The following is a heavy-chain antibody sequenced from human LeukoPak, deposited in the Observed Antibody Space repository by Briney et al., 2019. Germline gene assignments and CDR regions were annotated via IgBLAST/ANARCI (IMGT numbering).Heavy chain of an antibody. CDR2: IYTSGST. CDR3: ARVEGMATIDY. V-gene: IGHV4-61*02. Sequence: SETLSLTCTVSGGSISSGSYYWSWIRQPAGKGLEWIGRIYTSGSTNYNPSLKSRVTISVDTSKNQFSLKLSSVTAADTAVYYCARVEGMATIDYWGQGTLATVSS. J-gene: IGHJ4*02. D-gene: IGHD5-24*01. CDR1: GGSISSGSYY.